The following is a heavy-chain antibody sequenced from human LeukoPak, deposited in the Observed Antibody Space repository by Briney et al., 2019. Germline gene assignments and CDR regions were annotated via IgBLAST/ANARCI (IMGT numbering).Heavy chain of an antibody. CDR1: GGSISSGDYY. CDR2: IYYSGST. J-gene: IGHJ3*02. Sequence: SETLSLTCTVSGGSISSGDYYWSWIRQPPGKGLEWIGYIYYSGSTYYNPSLKSRVTISVDTSKNQFSLKLSSVTAADTAVYYCARPSYYDSSGIDIWGQGTMVTVSS. D-gene: IGHD3-22*01. V-gene: IGHV4-30-4*01. CDR3: ARPSYYDSSGIDI.